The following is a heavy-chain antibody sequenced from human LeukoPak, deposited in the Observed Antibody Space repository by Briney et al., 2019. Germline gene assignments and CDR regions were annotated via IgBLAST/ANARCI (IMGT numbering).Heavy chain of an antibody. CDR1: GYTFTSHW. D-gene: IGHD3-10*01. CDR3: ARSSASYHFDMDV. J-gene: IGHJ6*04. CDR2: IDPSDSDT. Sequence: GESLKISCQGSGYTFTSHWIGWVRQMPGKGLEWMGIIDPSDSDTRYSPSFQGQVTISADNSISTAYMFWGSLKAPDTAKYYCARSSASYHFDMDVWGKGTTVIVSS. V-gene: IGHV5-51*01.